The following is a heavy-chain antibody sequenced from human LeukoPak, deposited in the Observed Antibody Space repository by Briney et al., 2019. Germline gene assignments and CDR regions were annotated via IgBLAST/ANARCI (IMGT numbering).Heavy chain of an antibody. V-gene: IGHV4-59*08. CDR1: GGSISSYY. Sequence: SETLSLTCTVSGGSISSYYWSWIRQPPGKGLEWIGYIYYSGSTNYNPSLKSRVTISVDTSKNQFSLKLSSVTAADTAVYYCARHDIYYGSGSESWFDPWGQGTLVTVSS. D-gene: IGHD3-10*01. CDR2: IYYSGST. J-gene: IGHJ5*02. CDR3: ARHDIYYGSGSESWFDP.